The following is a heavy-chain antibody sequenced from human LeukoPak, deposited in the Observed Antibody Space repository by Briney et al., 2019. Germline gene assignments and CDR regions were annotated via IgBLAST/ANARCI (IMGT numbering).Heavy chain of an antibody. D-gene: IGHD4-23*01. V-gene: IGHV4-38-2*02. Sequence: SETLSLTCTVSGYSISSGYYWGWIRQPPGKGLEWIGEIYHSGSTNYNPSLRSRVTISVDKSKNQFSLKLSSVTAADTAVYYCARVDYGGNSPWGQGTLVTVSS. J-gene: IGHJ5*02. CDR2: IYHSGST. CDR1: GYSISSGYY. CDR3: ARVDYGGNSP.